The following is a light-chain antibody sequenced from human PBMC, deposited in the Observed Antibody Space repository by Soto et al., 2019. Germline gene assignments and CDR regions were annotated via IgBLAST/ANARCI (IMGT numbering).Light chain of an antibody. CDR2: DAS. V-gene: IGKV3-11*01. CDR1: QSVSNNY. CDR3: QQRNNWPWT. J-gene: IGKJ1*01. Sequence: EIVLTQSPGTLSLSPGERSSLSCRSSQSVSNNYLAWYQQTPGQAPRLLIYDASNRATGIPARFSGSGSGTDFTLTISSLEPEDFAVYYCQQRNNWPWTFGQGTKVDI.